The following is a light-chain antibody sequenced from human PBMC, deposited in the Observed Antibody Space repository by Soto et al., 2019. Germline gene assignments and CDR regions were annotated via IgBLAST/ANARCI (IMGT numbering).Light chain of an antibody. J-gene: IGLJ2*01. CDR1: SSDVGGNKY. Sequence: QSALTQPPSASGSPGQSVAISCTGTSSDVGGNKYVSWYQQHPGKAPKLLIYEVSKRASGVPDRFSGSKSGNTASLTVSGLQAEDEADYYCGSYGGSRVFGGGTKLTVL. CDR2: EVS. CDR3: GSYGGSRV. V-gene: IGLV2-8*01.